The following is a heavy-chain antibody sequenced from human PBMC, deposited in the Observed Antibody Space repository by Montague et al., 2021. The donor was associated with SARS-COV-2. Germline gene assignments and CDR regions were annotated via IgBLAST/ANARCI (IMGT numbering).Heavy chain of an antibody. CDR2: IDQSGKT. V-gene: IGHV4-34*01. D-gene: IGHD3-16*01. Sequence: SETLSLTCDVYGGSFSSYWSWIRQSPGKGLEWIGEIDQSGKTNYNPTLQSRVTISADTSKSQFSLKLNSVTAADTAVYYCVRGWGSWFHWGQGTLVTVSS. CDR1: GGSFSSY. J-gene: IGHJ4*02. CDR3: VRGWGSWFH.